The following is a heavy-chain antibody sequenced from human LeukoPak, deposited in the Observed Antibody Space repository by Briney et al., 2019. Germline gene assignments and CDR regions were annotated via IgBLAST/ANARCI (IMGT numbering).Heavy chain of an antibody. D-gene: IGHD3-22*01. Sequence: ASVKVSCKASGYTFSNHGIGWVRQAPGQGLEWVGWISAHTGNTNYAQKVQGRVTMTTDTSTSTAYMELRSLTSDDRTVYYCAGAEGYYHPLNWIDPWGQGTLVIVSS. CDR3: AGAEGYYHPLNWIDP. V-gene: IGHV1-18*01. CDR2: ISAHTGNT. J-gene: IGHJ5*02. CDR1: GYTFSNHG.